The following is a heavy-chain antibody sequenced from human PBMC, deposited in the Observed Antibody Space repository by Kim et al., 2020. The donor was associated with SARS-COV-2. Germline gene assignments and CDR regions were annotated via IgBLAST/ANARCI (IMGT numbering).Heavy chain of an antibody. Sequence: SETLSLTCTVSGGSISSGGYYWSWIRQHPGKGLEWIGYIYYSGSTYYNPSLKSRVTISVDTSKNQFSLKLSSVTAADTAMYYCARVLSSSWYYFDYWGQGTLVTVSS. CDR3: ARVLSSSWYYFDY. V-gene: IGHV4-31*03. J-gene: IGHJ4*02. CDR1: GGSISSGGYY. CDR2: IYYSGST. D-gene: IGHD6-13*01.